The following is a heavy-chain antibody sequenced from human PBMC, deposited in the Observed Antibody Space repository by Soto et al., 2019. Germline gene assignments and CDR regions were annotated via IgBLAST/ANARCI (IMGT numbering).Heavy chain of an antibody. Sequence: GGSLRLSCAGSGFTFSSYAMHWVRQAPGKGLEWVAVISYDGSNKYYADSVKGRFTISRDNSKNTLYLQMNSLRAEDTAVYYCAREGRYCSGGSCYPHAFDNWGQGTMVTVSS. J-gene: IGHJ3*02. V-gene: IGHV3-30-3*01. D-gene: IGHD2-15*01. CDR3: AREGRYCSGGSCYPHAFDN. CDR1: GFTFSSYA. CDR2: ISYDGSNK.